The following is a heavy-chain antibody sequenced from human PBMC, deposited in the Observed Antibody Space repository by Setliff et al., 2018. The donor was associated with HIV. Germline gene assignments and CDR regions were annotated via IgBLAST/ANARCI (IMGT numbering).Heavy chain of an antibody. CDR2: ISGSRLTP. Sequence: GSLRLSCATSGFNFVNAWMSWVRQAPGKGLEWVSSISGSRLTPYYADSVKCRFTISRDNSKNTVYLQMNSLKTEDTAVYYCARNQGNSFGQGFDYWGQGTLVTVSS. D-gene: IGHD5-18*01. J-gene: IGHJ4*02. CDR1: GFNFVNAW. V-gene: IGHV3-23*01. CDR3: ARNQGNSFGQGFDY.